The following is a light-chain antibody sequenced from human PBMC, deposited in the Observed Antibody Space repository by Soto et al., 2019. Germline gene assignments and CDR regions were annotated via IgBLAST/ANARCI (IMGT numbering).Light chain of an antibody. CDR2: GAS. CDR3: QQRSNWPPIT. CDR1: QSVGSTH. J-gene: IGKJ5*01. Sequence: EFVLTQSPGALSLSPGERATLSCRASQSVGSTHLAWYQQRPAQAPRLLIYGASSRAAGVPDRFSGSGSGTDFTLTISRLEPEDFAVYYCQQRSNWPPITFGQGTRLENK. V-gene: IGKV3D-20*02.